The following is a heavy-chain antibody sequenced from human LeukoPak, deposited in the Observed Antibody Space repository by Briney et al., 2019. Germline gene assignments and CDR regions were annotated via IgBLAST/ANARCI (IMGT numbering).Heavy chain of an antibody. V-gene: IGHV1-24*01. CDR3: ATDPIVGALRGFDP. CDR2: FDPEDGET. D-gene: IGHD1-26*01. Sequence: SVKVSCQVSGYTLTELSMHWVRQAPGKGLEWMGGFDPEDGETIYAQKFQGRVTMTEDTSTDTAYMELSSLRSEDTAVYYCATDPIVGALRGFDPWGQGTLVTVSS. J-gene: IGHJ5*02. CDR1: GYTLTELS.